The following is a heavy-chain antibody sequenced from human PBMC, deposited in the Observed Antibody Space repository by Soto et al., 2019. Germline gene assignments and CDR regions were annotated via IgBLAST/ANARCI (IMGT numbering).Heavy chain of an antibody. V-gene: IGHV1-69*12. CDR1: GGTFSSYA. J-gene: IGHJ6*02. Sequence: QVQLVQSGAEVKKPGSSVKVSCKASGGTFSSYAISWVRQAPGQGLEWMGGIIPIFGTANYAQKFQGRVTSXAXEXXSTAYMELSSLRPEDTAVYYCASHPSDYYNYGMDVWGQGTTVTVSS. D-gene: IGHD2-2*01. CDR3: ASHPSDYYNYGMDV. CDR2: IIPIFGTA.